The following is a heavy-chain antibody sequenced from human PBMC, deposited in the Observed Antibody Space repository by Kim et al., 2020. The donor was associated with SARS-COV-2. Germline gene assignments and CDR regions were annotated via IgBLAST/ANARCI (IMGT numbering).Heavy chain of an antibody. J-gene: IGHJ6*02. Sequence: GGSLRLSCAASGFTFSSYAMSWVRQAPGKGLEWVSAISGSGGSTYYADSVKGRFTISRDNSNNTLYLQMNSLRAEDTAVYYCAKDLYCSGGSCYSGQYYYYGMDVWGQGTTVTVSS. CDR3: AKDLYCSGGSCYSGQYYYYGMDV. V-gene: IGHV3-23*01. CDR1: GFTFSSYA. D-gene: IGHD2-15*01. CDR2: ISGSGGST.